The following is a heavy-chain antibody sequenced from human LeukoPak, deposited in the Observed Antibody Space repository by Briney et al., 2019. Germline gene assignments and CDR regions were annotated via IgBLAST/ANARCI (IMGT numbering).Heavy chain of an antibody. CDR1: GYTFISYD. Sequence: ASVKVSCKASGYTFISYDISWVRQAPGQGLEWMGWITTSNGNTNYAQKFQDKFTMTSDTSTSTAYMDLRSLRSDDTAVYYCGRVINGFIDYWGQGTLVTVSS. CDR2: ITTSNGNT. V-gene: IGHV1-18*01. CDR3: GRVINGFIDY. J-gene: IGHJ4*02. D-gene: IGHD2-8*01.